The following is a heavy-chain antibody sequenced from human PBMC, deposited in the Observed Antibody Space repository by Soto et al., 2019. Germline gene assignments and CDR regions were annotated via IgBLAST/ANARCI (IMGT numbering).Heavy chain of an antibody. D-gene: IGHD2-8*01. CDR3: ARTSTPIVLVAINWFDP. Sequence: ASVKVSCKASGYTFTSYGISWVRQAPGQGLEWMGWISAYNGNTNYAQKLQGRVTMTTDTSTSTAYMELRSLRSDDTAVYYCARTSTPIVLVAINWFDPWGQGTLVTVYS. J-gene: IGHJ5*02. CDR2: ISAYNGNT. V-gene: IGHV1-18*01. CDR1: GYTFTSYG.